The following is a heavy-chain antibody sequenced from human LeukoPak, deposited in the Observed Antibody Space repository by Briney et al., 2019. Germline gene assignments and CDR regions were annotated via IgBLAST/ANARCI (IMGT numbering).Heavy chain of an antibody. V-gene: IGHV3-74*01. CDR1: GFTLRSHW. J-gene: IGHJ3*02. CDR3: VRNSEEYVRGSYRYADAFDI. CDR2: INSDGSST. D-gene: IGHD3-16*02. Sequence: GGSLRLSCVASGFTLRSHWMHWVRQAPGKGLMWVSRINSDGSSTDYADSVKGRFSISRDNAKNTLFLQMSSLRGEDTAVYYYVRNSEEYVRGSYRYADAFDIWGQGTMVTVTS.